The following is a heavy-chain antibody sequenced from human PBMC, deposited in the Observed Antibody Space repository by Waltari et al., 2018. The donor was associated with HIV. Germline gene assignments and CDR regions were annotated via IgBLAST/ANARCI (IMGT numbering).Heavy chain of an antibody. CDR2: ISHDGSKK. CDR1: GFIFSDFA. D-gene: IGHD3-10*01. V-gene: IGHV3-30*03. CDR3: ARDSYDSGTYGLIDY. J-gene: IGHJ4*02. Sequence: QVQLVESGGGVVRPGRSLRLPCAASGFIFSDFAMHWVRQAPGKGLEWGAIISHDGSKKSYADSVKGRFTISRDNSKNTLFLQMNSLTTEDTAVYYCARDSYDSGTYGLIDYWGQGTLVTVSS.